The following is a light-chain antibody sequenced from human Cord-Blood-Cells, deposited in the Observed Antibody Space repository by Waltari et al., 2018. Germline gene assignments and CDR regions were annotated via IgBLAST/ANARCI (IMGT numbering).Light chain of an antibody. Sequence: DIQMTQSPSSLSASVGDRVTSTCQASQDISNYLNLYQQKPGKAPKLLIYDASNLETGVPSRFSGSGSVTDFTFTISSLQPEDIATYYCQQYDNLPYTFGQGTKLEIK. CDR2: DAS. J-gene: IGKJ2*01. CDR1: QDISNY. CDR3: QQYDNLPYT. V-gene: IGKV1-33*01.